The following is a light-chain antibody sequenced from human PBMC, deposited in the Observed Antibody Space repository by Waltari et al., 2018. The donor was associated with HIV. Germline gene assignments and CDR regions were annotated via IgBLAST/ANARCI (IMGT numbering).Light chain of an antibody. Sequence: QSVLTQPPSASGTPGQRVTIRCSGSSFNIGSNFVYWYQQLPGAAPKPLIYRNNQRPSGGPDRFSGSKSGTSASLAISGLRSEDEADYYCAAWDDSLSGFYVVGTGTKVTVL. CDR2: RNN. V-gene: IGLV1-47*01. J-gene: IGLJ1*01. CDR1: SFNIGSNF. CDR3: AAWDDSLSGFYV.